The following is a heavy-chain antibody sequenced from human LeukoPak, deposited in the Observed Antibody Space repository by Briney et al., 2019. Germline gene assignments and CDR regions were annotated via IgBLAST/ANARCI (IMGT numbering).Heavy chain of an antibody. V-gene: IGHV3-48*04. CDR1: GFTFSSYG. CDR3: ARAQWEIPFDY. CDR2: ISSSSSTI. D-gene: IGHD1-26*01. J-gene: IGHJ4*02. Sequence: GGSLRLSCAASGFTFSSYGMNWVRQAPGKGLEWVSYISSSSSTIYYADSMKGRFTISRDNAKNSLYLQMNSLRAEDTAVYYCARAQWEIPFDYWGQGTLVTVSS.